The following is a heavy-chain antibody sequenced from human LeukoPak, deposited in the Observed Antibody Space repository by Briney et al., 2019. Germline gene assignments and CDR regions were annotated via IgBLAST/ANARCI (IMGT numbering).Heavy chain of an antibody. CDR1: GFTFSDYY. V-gene: IGHV3-11*01. J-gene: IGHJ4*02. CDR3: ASPRIAAAGYDY. Sequence: GGSLRLSCAASGFTFSDYYMSWIRQAPGKGLEWVSYISSSGSTIYYADSVKGRFTISRDNAKNSLYLQMNSLRAEDTAMYYCASPRIAAAGYDYWGQGTLVTVSS. D-gene: IGHD6-13*01. CDR2: ISSSGSTI.